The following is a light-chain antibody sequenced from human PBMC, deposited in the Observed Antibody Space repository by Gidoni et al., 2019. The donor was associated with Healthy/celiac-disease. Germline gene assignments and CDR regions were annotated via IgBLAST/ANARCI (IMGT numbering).Light chain of an antibody. CDR1: QSISSY. CDR2: AAS. CDR3: QQSYSTPLIT. Sequence: IQMTQSPSSLSVSAGDRVTITCRASQSISSYLNWYQQKPGKAPKLLIYAASSLQSGVPARFSGSGSGTDFTLTISSLQPEDFATYYCQQSYSTPLITFGQGTRLEIK. J-gene: IGKJ5*01. V-gene: IGKV1-39*01.